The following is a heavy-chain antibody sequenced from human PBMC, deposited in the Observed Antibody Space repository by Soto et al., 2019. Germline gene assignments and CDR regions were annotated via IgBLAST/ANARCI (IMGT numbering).Heavy chain of an antibody. CDR2: IYSGGST. Sequence: HPVGSLRLSCAASGFTVSSNYMSWVRQAPGKGLEWVSVIYSGGSTYYADSVKGRFTISRDNSKNTLYLQMNSLRAEDTAVYYCARDGWFGEFMGAFKYGMDVWGQGTTVTVSS. J-gene: IGHJ6*02. V-gene: IGHV3-53*01. CDR3: ARDGWFGEFMGAFKYGMDV. D-gene: IGHD3-10*01. CDR1: GFTVSSNY.